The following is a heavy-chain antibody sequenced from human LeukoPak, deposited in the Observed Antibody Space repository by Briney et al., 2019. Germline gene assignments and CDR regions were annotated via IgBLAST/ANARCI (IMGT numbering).Heavy chain of an antibody. CDR3: ASGVYDFWSGYQNYYYMDV. V-gene: IGHV1-18*01. D-gene: IGHD3-3*01. Sequence: ASVKVSCKASGYTFTSYGISWVRQAPGQGLEWMGWISAYNGNTNYAQKLQGRVTMTTDTSTSTAYMELRSLRSDDTAVYYCASGVYDFWSGYQNYYYMDVWGKGTTVTVSS. J-gene: IGHJ6*03. CDR2: ISAYNGNT. CDR1: GYTFTSYG.